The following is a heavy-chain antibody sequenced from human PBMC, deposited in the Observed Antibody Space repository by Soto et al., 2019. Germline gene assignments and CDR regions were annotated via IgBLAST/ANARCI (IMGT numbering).Heavy chain of an antibody. J-gene: IGHJ4*02. Sequence: PGGSLRLSCAASGFTFSSYSMNWVRQAPGKGLEWVSSISSSSSYIYYADSVKGRFTISRDNAKNSLYLQMNSLRAEDTAVYYCARGFVRRSSGLDYWGQGTLVTVSS. CDR1: GFTFSSYS. CDR2: ISSSSSYI. V-gene: IGHV3-21*01. CDR3: ARGFVRRSSGLDY. D-gene: IGHD6-19*01.